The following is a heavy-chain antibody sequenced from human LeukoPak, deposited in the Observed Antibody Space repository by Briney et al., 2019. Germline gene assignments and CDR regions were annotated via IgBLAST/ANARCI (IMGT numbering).Heavy chain of an antibody. J-gene: IGHJ5*02. Sequence: SETLSLTCTVSGGSISSYYWSWIRQPPGKGLEWIGYIYYSGSTNYNPSLKSRVTISVDTPKNRVSLELSSVTAADTAVYYCAKIAQMYKWFDPWGQGTLVTVSS. CDR3: AKIAQMYKWFDP. CDR2: IYYSGST. V-gene: IGHV4-59*01. CDR1: GGSISSYY.